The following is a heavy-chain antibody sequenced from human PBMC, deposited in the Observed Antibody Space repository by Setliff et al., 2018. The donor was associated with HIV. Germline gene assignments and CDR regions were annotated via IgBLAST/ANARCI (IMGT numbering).Heavy chain of an antibody. D-gene: IGHD6-19*01. CDR1: GYTFTSYY. CDR3: ARVQWVVSSNVGLDY. CDR2: INPSGGGT. J-gene: IGHJ4*02. V-gene: IGHV1-46*01. Sequence: GASVKVSCKASGYTFTSYYMHWVRRAPGQGLEWMGIINPSGGGTTYARKLQGRVTVTRDTSTTTVYMELSGLRSEDTAVYYCARVQWVVSSNVGLDYWGQGPLVTVSS.